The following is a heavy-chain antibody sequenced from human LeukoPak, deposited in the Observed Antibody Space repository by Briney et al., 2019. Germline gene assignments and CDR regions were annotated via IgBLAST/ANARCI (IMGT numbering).Heavy chain of an antibody. V-gene: IGHV1-2*02. CDR2: INPNSGDI. Sequence: ASVKVSCKASGYTFTGYNIHWVRQAPGQGLEWMGWINPNSGDINYPQKFQGRVTMTRDTSISTAYMELSRLSSDDTAVYYCARRSGIFGGWFDPWGQGTLVTVSS. D-gene: IGHD3-16*01. CDR1: GYTFTGYN. J-gene: IGHJ5*02. CDR3: ARRSGIFGGWFDP.